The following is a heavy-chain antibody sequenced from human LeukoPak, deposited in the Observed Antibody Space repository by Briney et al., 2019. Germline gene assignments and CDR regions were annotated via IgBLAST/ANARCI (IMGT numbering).Heavy chain of an antibody. D-gene: IGHD6-13*01. J-gene: IGHJ6*02. CDR1: GFTFSSYG. CDR2: IWYDGSNK. V-gene: IGHV3-33*01. CDR3: ATLNSDSSSWSDYYYYGMDV. Sequence: GGSLRLSCAASGFTFSSYGMHWVRQAPGKGLEWVAVIWYDGSNKYYADSVKGRFTISRDNSKNTLYLQMNSLRAEDTAVYYCATLNSDSSSWSDYYYYGMDVWGQGTTVTVSS.